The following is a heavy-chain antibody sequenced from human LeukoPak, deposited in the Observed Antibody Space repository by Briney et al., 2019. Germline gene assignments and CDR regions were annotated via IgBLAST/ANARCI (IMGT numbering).Heavy chain of an antibody. Sequence: GGSLRLSCAASGFTFSSDAMSWVRQAPGKGLEWVSTISGGGSTYYADSVKGRFTISRDNSKNTLYLQMNSLRAEDTAVYYCAKDPYCSGGNCYWFDPWGQGTLVTVSS. CDR2: ISGGGST. V-gene: IGHV3-23*01. J-gene: IGHJ5*02. CDR1: GFTFSSDA. D-gene: IGHD2-15*01. CDR3: AKDPYCSGGNCYWFDP.